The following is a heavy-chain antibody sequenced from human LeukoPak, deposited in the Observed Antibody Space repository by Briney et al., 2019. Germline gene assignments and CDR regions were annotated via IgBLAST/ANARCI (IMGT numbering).Heavy chain of an antibody. CDR2: ISGSGGST. V-gene: IGHV3-23*01. J-gene: IGHJ5*02. CDR1: GFTFSSYA. D-gene: IGHD2-2*01. CDR3: ARKGGRLVVVPAASNWFDP. Sequence: PGGSLRLSCAASGFTFSSYAMSWVRQAPGKGLEWVSAISGSGGSTYYADSVKGRFTISRDNSKNTLYLQMNSLRAEDTAVYHCARKGGRLVVVPAASNWFDPWGQGTLVTVSS.